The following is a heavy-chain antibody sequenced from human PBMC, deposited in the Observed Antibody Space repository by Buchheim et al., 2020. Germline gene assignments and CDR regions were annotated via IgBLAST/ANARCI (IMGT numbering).Heavy chain of an antibody. Sequence: QVQLVESGGGVVQPGRSLRLSCAASGFTFSSYGMHWVRQAPGKGLEWVAVISYDGSNKYYADSVKGGFTISRAISKNTRYLQMNSLRAEDTAVYYCAKDGIAARRLSNYYGMDVWGQGTT. V-gene: IGHV3-30*18. CDR3: AKDGIAARRLSNYYGMDV. D-gene: IGHD6-6*01. J-gene: IGHJ6*02. CDR2: ISYDGSNK. CDR1: GFTFSSYG.